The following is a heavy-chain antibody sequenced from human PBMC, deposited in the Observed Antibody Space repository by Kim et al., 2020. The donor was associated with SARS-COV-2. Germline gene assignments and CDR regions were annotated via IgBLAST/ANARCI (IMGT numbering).Heavy chain of an antibody. D-gene: IGHD3-22*01. CDR3: ARTPVYDSSGYSLDY. Sequence: KYQGRVTMTRDTSTSTVYMELSSLRSEDTAVYYCARTPVYDSSGYSLDYWGQGTLVTVSS. V-gene: IGHV1-46*01. J-gene: IGHJ4*02.